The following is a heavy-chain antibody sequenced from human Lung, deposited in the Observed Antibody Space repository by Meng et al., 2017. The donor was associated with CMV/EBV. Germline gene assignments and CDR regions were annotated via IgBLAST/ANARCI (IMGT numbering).Heavy chain of an antibody. CDR2: IYWNGDE. V-gene: IGHV2-5*01. Sequence: SGPTLVKPTQTLTLTCSLSGLSLTTRGAGVGWIRQPPGKALEWLALIYWNGDERYSQTLKNRVTITKDSSGRRVGLTMTNLDPAYTGTCFCARSDRHYSSGIYYVPFDYWGQGTVVTVSS. CDR1: GLSLTTRGAG. CDR3: ARSDRHYSSGIYYVPFDY. J-gene: IGHJ4*02. D-gene: IGHD3-10*02.